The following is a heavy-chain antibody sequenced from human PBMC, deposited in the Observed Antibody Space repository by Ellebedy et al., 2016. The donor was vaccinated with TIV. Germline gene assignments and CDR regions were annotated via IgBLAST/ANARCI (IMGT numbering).Heavy chain of an antibody. CDR1: GGSISSNTYY. CDR3: ARDGGSYSNFDY. D-gene: IGHD1-26*01. J-gene: IGHJ4*02. Sequence: GSLRLSCTVSGGSISSNTYYWSWIRQPPGKGLEWIGEINHSGSTNYSPSLKSRVTISVDTSKNQFSLKLSSVTAADTAVYYCARDGGSYSNFDYWGQGTLVTVSS. CDR2: INHSGST. V-gene: IGHV4-39*07.